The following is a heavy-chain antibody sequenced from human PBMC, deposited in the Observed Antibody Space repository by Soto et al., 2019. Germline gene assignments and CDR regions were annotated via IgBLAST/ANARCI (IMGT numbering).Heavy chain of an antibody. V-gene: IGHV1-69*13. D-gene: IGHD4-17*01. CDR2: IIPIVGTT. Sequence: GASVKVSCKASGGIFSSNAISWVRQAPGQGLEWMGGIIPIVGTTKYAQKFQGRVTITADESTSTAYMELSSLRSEDTAVYYCALSPSPYLSINSDYGSRGYYYGMDVWGQGTTVTVSS. J-gene: IGHJ6*02. CDR1: GGIFSSNA. CDR3: ALSPSPYLSINSDYGSRGYYYGMDV.